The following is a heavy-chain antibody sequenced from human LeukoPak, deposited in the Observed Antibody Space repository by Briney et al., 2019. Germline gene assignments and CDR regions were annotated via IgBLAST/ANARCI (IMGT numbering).Heavy chain of an antibody. Sequence: SETLSLTCAVYGGSFSGYYWSWIRQPPGKGLEWIGEINHSGSTNYNPSLKSRVTISVDTSKNQFSLKLSSVTAADTAVYYCAKGYYDILTYFDYWGQGTLVTVSS. CDR2: INHSGST. CDR3: AKGYYDILTYFDY. D-gene: IGHD3-9*01. J-gene: IGHJ4*02. V-gene: IGHV4-34*01. CDR1: GGSFSGYY.